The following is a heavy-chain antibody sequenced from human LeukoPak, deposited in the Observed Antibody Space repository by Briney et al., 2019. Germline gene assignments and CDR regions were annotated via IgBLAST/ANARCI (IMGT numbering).Heavy chain of an antibody. CDR3: AREQQLASHFDY. Sequence: GGSLRLSCAASGFTVSSNYMSWVRQAPGKGLEWVSAISGSGGSTYYADSVKGRFTISRDNSKNTLYLQMNSLRAEDTAVYYCAREQQLASHFDYWGQGTLVTVSS. V-gene: IGHV3-23*01. CDR1: GFTVSSNY. J-gene: IGHJ4*02. CDR2: ISGSGGST. D-gene: IGHD6-13*01.